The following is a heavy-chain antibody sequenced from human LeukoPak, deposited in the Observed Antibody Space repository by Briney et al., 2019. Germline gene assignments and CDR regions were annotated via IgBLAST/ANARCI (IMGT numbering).Heavy chain of an antibody. Sequence: PSETLSLTCAVYGGSFSGYYWSWIRQPPGKGLEWIGEINHSGSTNYNPSLKSRVTISVDTSKNQFSLKLSSVTAADTAVYYCRVGATRGAGENAFDIWGQGTMVTVSS. CDR3: RVGATRGAGENAFDI. CDR1: GGSFSGYY. CDR2: INHSGST. D-gene: IGHD1-26*01. V-gene: IGHV4-34*01. J-gene: IGHJ3*02.